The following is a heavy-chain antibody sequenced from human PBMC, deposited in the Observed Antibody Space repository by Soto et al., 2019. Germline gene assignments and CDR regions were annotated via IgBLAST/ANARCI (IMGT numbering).Heavy chain of an antibody. J-gene: IGHJ5*02. Sequence: DVQLVESGGGLVKPGGSLRLSCAASGFTLKNYSMTWVRQAPGKGLEWVSSISSNSNYKYYAASLKVRFTISRDNAKNALYLQMSTLGAEDTAVYYCARARSTTWSGTTRGWFDPWGRGTLVTVAS. V-gene: IGHV3-21*06. CDR3: ARARSTTWSGTTRGWFDP. CDR2: ISSNSNYK. D-gene: IGHD2-2*01. CDR1: GFTLKNYS.